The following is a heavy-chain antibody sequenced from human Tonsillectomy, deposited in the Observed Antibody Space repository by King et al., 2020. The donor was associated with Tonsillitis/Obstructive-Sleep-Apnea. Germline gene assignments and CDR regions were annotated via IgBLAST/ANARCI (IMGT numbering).Heavy chain of an antibody. Sequence: VTLKESGPVLVKPTETLTLTCTVSGFSLSNARMGVSWIRQPPGKALEWLAHIFSNDEKSYSTSPKSMLTISKDTAKSQVVLTMTNMDPVDTATYYCERLVWGGGDYYMDVWGKGTTVTVSS. CDR3: ERLVWGGGDYYMDV. CDR1: GFSLSNARMG. J-gene: IGHJ6*03. CDR2: IFSNDEK. V-gene: IGHV2-26*01. D-gene: IGHD7-27*01.